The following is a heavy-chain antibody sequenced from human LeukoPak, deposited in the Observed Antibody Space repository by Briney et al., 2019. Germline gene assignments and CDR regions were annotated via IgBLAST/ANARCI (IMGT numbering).Heavy chain of an antibody. CDR3: ARGSSSWYSPLYYYYYYMDV. J-gene: IGHJ6*03. D-gene: IGHD6-13*01. Sequence: GASVKVSCKASGGTFSSYAISWVRQAPGQGLEWMGGIIPIFGTANYAQKFQGRVTITADKSTSTAYMELSSLRSEDTAVYYCARGSSSWYSPLYYYYYYMDVWGKGTAVTVSS. CDR1: GGTFSSYA. CDR2: IIPIFGTA. V-gene: IGHV1-69*06.